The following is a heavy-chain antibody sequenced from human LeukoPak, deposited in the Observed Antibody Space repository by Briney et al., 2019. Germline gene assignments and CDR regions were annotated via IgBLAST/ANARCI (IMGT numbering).Heavy chain of an antibody. CDR2: ISYDGSNK. V-gene: IGHV3-30*04. D-gene: IGHD2-2*02. CDR3: ARHTEKSRDYYYYGMDV. J-gene: IGHJ6*04. CDR1: GFTFSSYA. Sequence: GGSLRLSCAASGFTFSSYAMHWVRQAPGKGLEWVAVISYDGSNKYYADSVKGRFTISRDNSKNTLYLQMNSLRAEDTAVYYCARHTEKSRDYYYYGMDVWGKGTTVTASS.